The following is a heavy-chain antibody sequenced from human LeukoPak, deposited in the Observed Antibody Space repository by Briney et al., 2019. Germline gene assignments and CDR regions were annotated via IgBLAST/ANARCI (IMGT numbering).Heavy chain of an antibody. V-gene: IGHV1-8*01. CDR3: ARALGYGDSTGYFDY. D-gene: IGHD4-17*01. CDR2: MNPNSGNT. J-gene: IGHJ4*02. Sequence: MNPNSGNTRYAQKFQGRVTMTRNTSISTAYMELSSLRSEDTAVYYCARALGYGDSTGYFDYWGQGTLVTVSS.